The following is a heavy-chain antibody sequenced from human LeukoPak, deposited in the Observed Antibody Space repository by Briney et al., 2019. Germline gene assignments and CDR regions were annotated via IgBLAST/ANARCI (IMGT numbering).Heavy chain of an antibody. D-gene: IGHD3-16*02. Sequence: PSETLSLTCAVSGYSISSGYYWGWIRQPPGKGLEWIGEINRSGSTNYNPSLKSRVTISVDTSKNQFSLKLSSVTAADTAVYYCARPSGVWGSYRYYYYYGMDVWGQGTTVTVSS. V-gene: IGHV4-38-2*01. J-gene: IGHJ6*02. CDR1: GYSISSGYY. CDR2: INRSGST. CDR3: ARPSGVWGSYRYYYYYGMDV.